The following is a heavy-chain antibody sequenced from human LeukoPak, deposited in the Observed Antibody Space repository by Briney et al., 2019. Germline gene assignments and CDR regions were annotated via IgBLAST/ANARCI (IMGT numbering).Heavy chain of an antibody. V-gene: IGHV3-53*01. D-gene: IGHD6-19*01. CDR1: GFTVSSNY. Sequence: GSLRLSCAASGFTVSSNYMSWVRQAPGKGLEWVSVIYSGGSTYYADSVKGRFTISRDNSKNTLYLQMNSLRAEDTAVYYCARARAVAGTWALDYWGQGTLVTVSS. J-gene: IGHJ4*02. CDR3: ARARAVAGTWALDY. CDR2: IYSGGST.